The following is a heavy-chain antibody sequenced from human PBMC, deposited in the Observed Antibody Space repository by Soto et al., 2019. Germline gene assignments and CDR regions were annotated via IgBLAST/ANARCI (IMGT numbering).Heavy chain of an antibody. CDR3: VRPLGWRDAFDI. D-gene: IGHD6-19*01. Sequence: HPGGSLRLSCAVSGFTFSDYWMGWVRQAPGKGLEWVANVKRDGTDKYYLDSVRGRFTISRDNAKNSLYLQMDSLRAEDTAVYFCVRPLGWRDAFDIWGQGTMVTVSS. J-gene: IGHJ3*02. V-gene: IGHV3-7*01. CDR1: GFTFSDYW. CDR2: VKRDGTDK.